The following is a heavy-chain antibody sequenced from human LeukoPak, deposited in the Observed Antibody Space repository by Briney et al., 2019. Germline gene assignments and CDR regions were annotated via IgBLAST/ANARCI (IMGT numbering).Heavy chain of an antibody. CDR1: GFTFSSYS. J-gene: IGHJ4*02. Sequence: GGSLRLSCAASGFTFSSYSMNWVRQAPGKGLEWVSYISSSSSTIYYADSVKGRFTVSRDNAKNSLYLQMNSLRAEDTAVYYCARVGRYFDWLLLFDYWGQGTLVTVSS. D-gene: IGHD3-9*01. CDR3: ARVGRYFDWLLLFDY. V-gene: IGHV3-48*01. CDR2: ISSSSSTI.